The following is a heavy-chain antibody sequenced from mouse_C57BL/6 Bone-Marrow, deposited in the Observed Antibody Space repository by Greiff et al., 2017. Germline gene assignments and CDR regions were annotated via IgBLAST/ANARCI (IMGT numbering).Heavy chain of an antibody. D-gene: IGHD2-2*01. Sequence: VQLQQPGPELVKPGASVKISCKASGYSFTGYYMHWVKQSHGNILDWIGYIYPYNGVPSYNQKFKGKATLTVDKSSSTAYMERRSLTSEDSAVYYCARGCGLRRLSDFDYWGQGTTLTVSS. CDR1: GYSFTGYY. CDR3: ARGCGLRRLSDFDY. V-gene: IGHV1-31*01. J-gene: IGHJ2*01. CDR2: IYPYNGVP.